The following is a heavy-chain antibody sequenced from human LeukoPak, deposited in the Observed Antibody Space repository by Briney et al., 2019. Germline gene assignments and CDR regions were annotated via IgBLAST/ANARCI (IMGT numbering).Heavy chain of an antibody. CDR2: ISISSSYI. D-gene: IGHD1-26*01. CDR1: GFTVSSYS. J-gene: IGHJ4*02. Sequence: GGSLRLSFSASGFTVSSYSMNCVRQAAGKGLEWGSCISISSSYIYYAYSVKGSFTISRPNANNSLFLQVSSLRADDTAVYYCARGEVFDCWGQGTLVTVAS. CDR3: ARGEVFDC. V-gene: IGHV3-21*01.